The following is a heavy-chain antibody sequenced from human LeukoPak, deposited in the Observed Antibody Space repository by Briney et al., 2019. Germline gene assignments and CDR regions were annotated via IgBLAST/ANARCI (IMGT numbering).Heavy chain of an antibody. CDR2: ISHVGIT. D-gene: IGHD4-23*01. CDR3: ARFEYGNSADY. Sequence: PSETLSLTCTVSGGSISSYYWTWIRQPPGKGLEWIGEISHVGITNYSPSVQSRIKISIDPSNNQVSLKLTSLTAADTALYYCARFEYGNSADYWGQGTLVAVSS. J-gene: IGHJ4*02. CDR1: GGSISSYY. V-gene: IGHV4-34*01.